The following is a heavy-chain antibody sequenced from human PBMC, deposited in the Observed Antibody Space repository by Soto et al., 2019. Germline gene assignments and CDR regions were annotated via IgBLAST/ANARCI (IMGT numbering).Heavy chain of an antibody. V-gene: IGHV4-59*01. CDR1: GGSISSYY. D-gene: IGHD3-3*01. J-gene: IGHJ6*02. CDR3: ARGPQYDFWSGYLMDV. CDR2: IYYSGST. Sequence: PSLTCTVSGGSISSYYWSWIRQPPGKGLEWIGYIYYSGSTNYNPSLKSRVTISVDTSKNQFSLKLSSVTAADTAVYYCARGPQYDFWSGYLMDVWGQGTTVTVSS.